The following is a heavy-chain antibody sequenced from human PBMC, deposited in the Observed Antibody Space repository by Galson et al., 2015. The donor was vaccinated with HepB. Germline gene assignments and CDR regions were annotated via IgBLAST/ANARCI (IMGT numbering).Heavy chain of an antibody. CDR2: IKSGNNYI. CDR3: ARDSSSSGGGTLYFYHGMDV. V-gene: IGHV3-21*01. D-gene: IGHD6-6*01. J-gene: IGHJ6*02. Sequence: SLRLSCAASGFTFSYYDMNWVRQAPGKGLEWVSSIKSGNNYIYYADSVKGRFTISRDNAKNSLYLQMNSLRAEDTAVNYCARDSSSSGGGTLYFYHGMDVWGQGTTVTVSS. CDR1: GFTFSYYD.